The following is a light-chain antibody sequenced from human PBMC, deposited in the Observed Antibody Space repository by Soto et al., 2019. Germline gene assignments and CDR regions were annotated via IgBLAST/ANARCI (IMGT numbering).Light chain of an antibody. CDR1: QSISSY. V-gene: IGKV1-39*01. Sequence: DIQMTQSPSSLSASVGDRVTITCRASQSISSYLNWYQQKPGKAPKLLIYAASSLQSGVPSRFSGSGSGTDFTLTVSSLQPEDFATYYCQQTYLPSTFGGGTKVDIK. CDR3: QQTYLPST. CDR2: AAS. J-gene: IGKJ4*01.